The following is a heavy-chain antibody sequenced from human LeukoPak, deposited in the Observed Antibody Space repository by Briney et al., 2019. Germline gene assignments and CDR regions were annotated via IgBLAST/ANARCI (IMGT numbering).Heavy chain of an antibody. J-gene: IGHJ4*02. Sequence: SETLSLTCAVSGYSISSGYYWGWIRQPPGKGLEWIGCISHSGSTYYNPSLKGRLTISLDTSKNQLSLRLTSVTAADTAVYYCARGMAAAADYWGQGTLVTVSS. CDR1: GYSISSGYY. CDR3: ARGMAAAADY. CDR2: ISHSGST. V-gene: IGHV4-38-2*01. D-gene: IGHD6-13*01.